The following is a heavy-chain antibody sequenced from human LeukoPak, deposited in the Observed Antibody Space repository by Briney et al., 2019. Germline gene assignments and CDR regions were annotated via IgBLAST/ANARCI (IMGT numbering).Heavy chain of an antibody. CDR1: GFTFSSYA. Sequence: GGSLRLSCAASGFTFSSYAMSWVRQAPGKVLELVSIIYSGGSTFYADSVKGRFTISRDNAKNSLYLQMNSLRAEDTALYYCAVLTPNWNAAFDIWGQGTMVTVSS. CDR3: AVLTPNWNAAFDI. CDR2: IYSGGST. D-gene: IGHD1-20*01. V-gene: IGHV3-23*03. J-gene: IGHJ3*02.